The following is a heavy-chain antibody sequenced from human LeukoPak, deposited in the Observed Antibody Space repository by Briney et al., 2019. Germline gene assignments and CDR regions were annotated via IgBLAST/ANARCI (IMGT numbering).Heavy chain of an antibody. CDR3: AREGGSRYFDWLFDYFDY. CDR2: INHSGST. Sequence: SETLSLTCTVSGGSISGSSDYWGWIRQPPGKGLEWIGEINHSGSTNYNPSLKSRVTISVDTSKNQFSLKLSSVTAADTAVYYCAREGGSRYFDWLFDYFDYWGQGTLVTVSS. V-gene: IGHV4-39*07. CDR1: GGSISGSSDY. D-gene: IGHD3-9*01. J-gene: IGHJ4*02.